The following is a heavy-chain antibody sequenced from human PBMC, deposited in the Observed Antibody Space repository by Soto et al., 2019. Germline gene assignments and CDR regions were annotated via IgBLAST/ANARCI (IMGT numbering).Heavy chain of an antibody. D-gene: IGHD3-10*01. J-gene: IGHJ6*02. V-gene: IGHV1-69*01. CDR3: ASLDGTLVRGGRSSPYEMDV. CDR2: IIPTFGTE. Sequence: QVLLVQSGPEVKKPGSSVKVSCKASGGTFNNYAINWVRQAPGKGLEWMGGIIPTFGTENHAQKFQARVTITADESTTTAYMDLNSLRSEDTAIYYCASLDGTLVRGGRSSPYEMDVWGQGTTVIVSS. CDR1: GGTFNNYA.